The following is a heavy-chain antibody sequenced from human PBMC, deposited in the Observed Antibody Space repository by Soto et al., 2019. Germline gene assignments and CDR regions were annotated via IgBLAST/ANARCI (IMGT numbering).Heavy chain of an antibody. CDR2: INPNSGVT. V-gene: IGHV1-2*02. Sequence: QVQLVQSGAEVKKPGASMKVSCKASAFSVYYLHWVRQAPGQGLEWMGRINPNSGVTTYAQRFQGRLTMTSDTSITTSFLDLSNVDFDDTAVYYCALERQPNPPSDAFDIWGQGTKVTVSS. CDR1: AFSVYY. D-gene: IGHD6-13*01. J-gene: IGHJ3*02. CDR3: ALERQPNPPSDAFDI.